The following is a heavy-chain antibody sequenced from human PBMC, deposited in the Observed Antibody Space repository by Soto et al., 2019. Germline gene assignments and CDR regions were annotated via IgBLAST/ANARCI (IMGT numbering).Heavy chain of an antibody. D-gene: IGHD5-12*01. CDR3: ARHPGDGYNSNWFDP. Sequence: EVQLVQSGAEVKKPGESLRISCKGSGYSFTSYWISWVRQMPGKGLEWMGRIDPSDSYTNYSPSFQGHVTISADKSISTAYLQWSSLKASDTAMYYCARHPGDGYNSNWFDPWGQGTLVTVSS. CDR1: GYSFTSYW. CDR2: IDPSDSYT. V-gene: IGHV5-10-1*03. J-gene: IGHJ5*02.